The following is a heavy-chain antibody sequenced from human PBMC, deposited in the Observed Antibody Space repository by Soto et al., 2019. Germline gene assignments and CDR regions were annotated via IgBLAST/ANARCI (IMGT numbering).Heavy chain of an antibody. CDR3: ASTTSYYYDTSGYSKWFDP. D-gene: IGHD3-22*01. Sequence: SETLSLTCTVSGASMSAYYWSWIRQSPGKGLEWICYISYSGSTNYNPSLKSRITISVDTSKKQFSLKLSSVTAADTAVYYCASTTSYYYDTSGYSKWFDPWGQGTLVTVSS. V-gene: IGHV4-59*01. J-gene: IGHJ5*02. CDR2: ISYSGST. CDR1: GASMSAYY.